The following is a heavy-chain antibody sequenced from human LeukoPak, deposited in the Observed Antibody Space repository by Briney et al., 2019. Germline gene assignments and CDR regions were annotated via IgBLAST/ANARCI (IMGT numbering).Heavy chain of an antibody. J-gene: IGHJ4*02. Sequence: ASVKVSCKASGYTFTGYYMHWVRQAPGQGLGWMGWINPNSGGTNYAQKFQGRVTMTRDTSIGTAYMELSRLRSDDTAVYYCATLGRAYYYDSSGYPPDYWGQGTLVTVSS. D-gene: IGHD3-22*01. CDR2: INPNSGGT. CDR1: GYTFTGYY. V-gene: IGHV1-2*02. CDR3: ATLGRAYYYDSSGYPPDY.